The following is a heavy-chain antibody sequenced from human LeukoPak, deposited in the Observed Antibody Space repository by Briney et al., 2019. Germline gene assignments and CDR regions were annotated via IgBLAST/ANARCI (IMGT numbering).Heavy chain of an antibody. J-gene: IGHJ3*02. D-gene: IGHD3-10*01. CDR1: GFTFSSYS. CDR3: AKDHYGSGTYHDAFDI. V-gene: IGHV3-21*01. CDR2: ISSSSSYI. Sequence: GGSLRLSCAASGFTFSSYSMNWVRQAPGKGLEWVSSISSSSSYIYYADSVKGRFTISRDNAKNSLYLQMNSLRAEDTAVYYCAKDHYGSGTYHDAFDIWGQGTMVTVSS.